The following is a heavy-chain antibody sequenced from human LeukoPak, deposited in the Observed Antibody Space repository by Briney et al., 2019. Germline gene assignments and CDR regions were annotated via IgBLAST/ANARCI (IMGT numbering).Heavy chain of an antibody. V-gene: IGHV4-34*01. D-gene: IGHD3-22*01. CDR3: AREDDYDSSGYYYEPSEYFQH. CDR2: INHSGNT. Sequence: SETLSLTCAVYGGSFSGYYWSWIRQPPGKGLEWIGEINHSGNTNYNPSHKSRVTISVDTSKNQFSLKLSSVTAADTAVYYCAREDDYDSSGYYYEPSEYFQHWGQGTLVTVSS. CDR1: GGSFSGYY. J-gene: IGHJ1*01.